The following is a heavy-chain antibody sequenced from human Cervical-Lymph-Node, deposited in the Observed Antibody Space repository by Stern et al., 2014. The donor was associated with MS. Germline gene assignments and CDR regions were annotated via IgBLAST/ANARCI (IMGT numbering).Heavy chain of an antibody. CDR1: GYLFDDYW. J-gene: IGHJ4*02. D-gene: IGHD5-12*01. V-gene: IGHV5-51*03. CDR2: IFPRDSNT. Sequence: EVQLVQSGAEVKKPGESLKISCEASGYLFDDYWIGWVRQMSGRGLELVAIIFPRDSNTRYSPSVQGQVTISADQSISTAYLQWSTRKAPDPAMYYCARSPATPSGYDRFDYWGQGALVTVSS. CDR3: ARSPATPSGYDRFDY.